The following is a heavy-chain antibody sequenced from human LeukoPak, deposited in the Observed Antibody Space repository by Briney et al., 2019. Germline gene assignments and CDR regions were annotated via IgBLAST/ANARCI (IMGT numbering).Heavy chain of an antibody. CDR1: PYSFTSHW. Sequence: GESLKISCTSSPYSFTSHWIGCVRQTPGKRLEWVGLVYAGDSDTIYSPSFQGQVTMSADKSTSTVYLQWSGLKASDTATYFCARQNRGGSHTTGYYFDYWGLGTLVTVSS. CDR3: ARQNRGGSHTTGYYFDY. D-gene: IGHD1-26*01. J-gene: IGHJ4*02. V-gene: IGHV5-51*01. CDR2: VYAGDSDT.